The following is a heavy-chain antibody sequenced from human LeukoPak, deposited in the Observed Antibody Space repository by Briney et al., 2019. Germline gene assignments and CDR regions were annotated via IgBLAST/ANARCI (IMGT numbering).Heavy chain of an antibody. CDR3: AKDGRDYYDSSGSPIDY. D-gene: IGHD3-22*01. CDR2: ISGSGGST. CDR1: GFTFSSYA. V-gene: IGHV3-23*01. Sequence: GGSLRLSCAASGFTFSSYAMSWVRQAPGKGLEWVSAISGSGGSTYCADSVKGRFTISRDNSKNTLYLQMNSLRAEDTAVYYCAKDGRDYYDSSGSPIDYWGQGTLVTVSS. J-gene: IGHJ4*02.